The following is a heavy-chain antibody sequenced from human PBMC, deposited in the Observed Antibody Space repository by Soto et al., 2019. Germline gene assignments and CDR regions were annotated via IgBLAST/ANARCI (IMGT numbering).Heavy chain of an antibody. CDR2: IYHSGST. CDR1: GGSISSGGYS. D-gene: IGHD5-12*01. V-gene: IGHV4-30-2*01. J-gene: IGHJ4*02. Sequence: PSETLSLTCVVSGGSISSGGYSWSWIRQQPGKGLECIGYIYHSGSTYYNPSLKSRVTISVDRSKNQFSLKLSSVTAADTAVYYCARSHIVPRLFMYPYDYWGQGTLVTVSS. CDR3: ARSHIVPRLFMYPYDY.